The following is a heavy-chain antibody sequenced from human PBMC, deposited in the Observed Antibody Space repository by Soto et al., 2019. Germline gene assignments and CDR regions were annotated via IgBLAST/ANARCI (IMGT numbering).Heavy chain of an antibody. D-gene: IGHD3-10*02. CDR3: AGDGIRRVRERHGACDF. Sequence: WRWIRKQQEKGLEWLGYIYYSGSTNYNPSLKSRVTISVGTSKNKFSLKLSYVSATCTGLYGCAGDGIRRVRERHGACDFWGQGTRVTDS. V-gene: IGHV4-59*01. CDR2: IYYSGST. J-gene: IGHJ3*01.